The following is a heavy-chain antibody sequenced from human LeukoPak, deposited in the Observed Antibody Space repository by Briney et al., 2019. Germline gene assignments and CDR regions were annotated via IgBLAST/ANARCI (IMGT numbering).Heavy chain of an antibody. Sequence: PGGSLRLSCAASGFTFSSYWMSWVRQAPGKGLEWVANIKQDGSEKYYVDSVKGRFTISRDNAKNSLYLQMNRLRAEDTAVYYCARISGGRYSSSWYGWSSDYYYYYMDVWGKGTTVTVYS. CDR2: IKQDGSEK. J-gene: IGHJ6*03. CDR1: GFTFSSYW. D-gene: IGHD6-13*01. V-gene: IGHV3-7*01. CDR3: ARISGGRYSSSWYGWSSDYYYYYMDV.